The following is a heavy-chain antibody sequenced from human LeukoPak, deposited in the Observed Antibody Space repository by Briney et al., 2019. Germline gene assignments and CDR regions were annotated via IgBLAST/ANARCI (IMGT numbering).Heavy chain of an antibody. CDR3: ARVSEETGSDY. Sequence: GASVKVSCKASGYTFTDYYIHWVRQAPGQGLEWMGIISPSGGSSSYAQKFQGRVTMTRDKSTSTVYMELSRLRSEDTAVYYCARVSEETGSDYWGQETLVTVSS. V-gene: IGHV1-46*01. CDR2: ISPSGGSS. CDR1: GYTFTDYY. J-gene: IGHJ4*02. D-gene: IGHD3-10*01.